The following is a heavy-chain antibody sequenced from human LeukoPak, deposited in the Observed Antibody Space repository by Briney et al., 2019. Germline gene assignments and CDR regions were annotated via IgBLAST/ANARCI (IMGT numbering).Heavy chain of an antibody. CDR2: ISAYNGHT. D-gene: IGHD3-10*01. CDR3: ARVRVPTCKGGYGSGSYCYYYYYMDV. J-gene: IGHJ6*03. V-gene: IGHV1-18*01. Sequence: AASVKVSCKASGYTFTSYGITWVRQAHGQGLEWMGWISAYNGHTNYAQNLQGRVTMTTDTSTSTAYMELRSLRSNDTAMYYCARVRVPTCKGGYGSGSYCYYYYYMDVWGKGTTVTVSS. CDR1: GYTFTSYG.